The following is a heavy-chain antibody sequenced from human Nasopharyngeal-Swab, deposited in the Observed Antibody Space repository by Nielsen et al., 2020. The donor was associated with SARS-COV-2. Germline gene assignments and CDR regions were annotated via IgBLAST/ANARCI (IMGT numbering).Heavy chain of an antibody. Sequence: ASVQVSCKASGYTFIDYYMHWVRQAPAQGLEWMGWINPSSGGTKYAQKIQGRVTMTRDTSISTAYMELSRLTSDDTAVYYCARSKISWYTRTWQDDYWGQGTLVTVSS. V-gene: IGHV1-2*02. CDR3: ARSKISWYTRTWQDDY. J-gene: IGHJ4*02. CDR2: INPSSGGT. D-gene: IGHD6-13*01. CDR1: GYTFIDYY.